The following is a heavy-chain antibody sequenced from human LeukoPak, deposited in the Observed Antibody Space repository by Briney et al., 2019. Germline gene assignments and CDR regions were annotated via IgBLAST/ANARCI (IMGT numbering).Heavy chain of an antibody. Sequence: GESLKISCKGYGYGFGTYWIGWVRQMPEKGLEWMGIIYPGDSDTRYSPSFQGQVTISADKSISTAYLQWSSLKASDTAMYYCARLWRWLQGRAFDIWGQGTMVTVSS. V-gene: IGHV5-51*01. CDR2: IYPGDSDT. CDR3: ARLWRWLQGRAFDI. J-gene: IGHJ3*02. D-gene: IGHD5-24*01. CDR1: GYGFGTYW.